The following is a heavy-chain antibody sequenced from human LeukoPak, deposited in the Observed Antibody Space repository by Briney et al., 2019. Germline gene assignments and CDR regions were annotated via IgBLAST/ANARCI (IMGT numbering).Heavy chain of an antibody. D-gene: IGHD2-15*01. J-gene: IGHJ4*02. CDR2: INHSGST. CDR1: GGSFSGYY. V-gene: IGHV4-34*01. Sequence: NPSETLSLTCAVYGGSFSGYYWSWIRQPPGKGLEWIGEINHSGSTNYNPSLKSRVTISVDTSKNQFSLKLSSVTAADTAVYYCASQFCTGASCYPLGIDYWGQGTLVTVSS. CDR3: ASQFCTGASCYPLGIDY.